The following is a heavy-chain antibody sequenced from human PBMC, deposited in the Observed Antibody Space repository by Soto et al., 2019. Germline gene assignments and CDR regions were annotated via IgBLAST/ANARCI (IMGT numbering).Heavy chain of an antibody. CDR3: ARDLGPPNWFDS. CDR1: GYAFSGYR. J-gene: IGHJ5*01. CDR2: ISGYNGNT. Sequence: QVQLVQSGAEMKQPGASVKVSCKTSGYAFSGYRLSWVRQGPGQGLEWMGWISGYNGNTDYAQKFQGRVTMTTDTSTTTCYMELRSLRSHDTAVYYCARDLGPPNWFDSWGQGTLVTVSS. V-gene: IGHV1-18*01. D-gene: IGHD2-8*01.